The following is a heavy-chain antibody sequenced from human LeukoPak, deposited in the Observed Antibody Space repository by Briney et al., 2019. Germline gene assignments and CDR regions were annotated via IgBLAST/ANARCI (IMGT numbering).Heavy chain of an antibody. Sequence: ASVKVSCKASGYTFTGYYMHWVRQAPGQRLEWMGWINPNSGGTNYAQKFQGRVTMTRDTSISTAYMELSRLRSDDTAVYYCARGQMVRGVMVCNWFDPWGQGTLATVSS. CDR2: INPNSGGT. J-gene: IGHJ5*02. D-gene: IGHD3-10*01. V-gene: IGHV1-2*02. CDR1: GYTFTGYY. CDR3: ARGQMVRGVMVCNWFDP.